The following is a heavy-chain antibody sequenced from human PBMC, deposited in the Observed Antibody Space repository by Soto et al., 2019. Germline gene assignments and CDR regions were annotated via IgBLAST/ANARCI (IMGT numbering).Heavy chain of an antibody. J-gene: IGHJ4*02. CDR2: IYYSGST. V-gene: IGHV4-39*01. CDR1: GGSISRTSYY. Sequence: QLQLQESGPGLVKPSETLSLTCTVPGGSISRTSYYWGWIRQTPGKGLEWIGSIYYSGSTYHNPSLKSRVTISVETSKNQFSLKLSSVTAAYTAVYYCAGHTYYFDYWGQGTLVTVSS. CDR3: AGHTYYFDY.